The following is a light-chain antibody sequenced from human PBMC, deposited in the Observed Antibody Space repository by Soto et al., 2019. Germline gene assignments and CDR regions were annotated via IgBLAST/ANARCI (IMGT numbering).Light chain of an antibody. J-gene: IGLJ2*01. CDR2: GNN. CDR1: SSNIGAGYD. V-gene: IGLV1-40*01. Sequence: QSVLTQPPSVSGAPGQRVTISCTGSSSNIGAGYDVHWYQQLPGTAPKLLIYGNNNRPSGVPDRFSGSQSGTSASLAITGLQAEDEADYYCQSYDSSLTGLFGGGTKVTVL. CDR3: QSYDSSLTGL.